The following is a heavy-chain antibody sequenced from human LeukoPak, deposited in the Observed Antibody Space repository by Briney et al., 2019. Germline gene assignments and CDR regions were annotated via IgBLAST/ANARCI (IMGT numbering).Heavy chain of an antibody. J-gene: IGHJ3*02. D-gene: IGHD3-10*01. Sequence: SQTLSLTCTVSGGSISSGDYYWSWIRQPPGKGLEWNGYIYYSGSTYYNPSLKSRVTISVDTSKNQFSLKLSSVTAADTAVYYCARVGVLLWFGELVGAFDIWGQGTMVTVSS. CDR2: IYYSGST. CDR3: ARVGVLLWFGELVGAFDI. CDR1: GGSISSGDYY. V-gene: IGHV4-30-4*01.